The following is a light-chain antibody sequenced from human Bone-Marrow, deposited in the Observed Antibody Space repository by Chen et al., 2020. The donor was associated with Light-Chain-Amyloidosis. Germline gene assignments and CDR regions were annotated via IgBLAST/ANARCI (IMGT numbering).Light chain of an antibody. Sequence: QSVLTQPPSASGTPGQTVILSCSGGKSNIGSNTVNWYQQFPGTAPRRLIHNYHNRPSGAPDRFPGSMSGTWGSLAISGLQSEYEADYYCAAWDDSLTGWVFGGGTRLTVL. J-gene: IGLJ3*02. CDR1: KSNIGSNT. V-gene: IGLV1-44*01. CDR2: NYH. CDR3: AAWDDSLTGWV.